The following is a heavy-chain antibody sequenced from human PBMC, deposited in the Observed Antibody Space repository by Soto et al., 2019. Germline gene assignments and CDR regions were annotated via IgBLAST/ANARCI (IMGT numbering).Heavy chain of an antibody. CDR3: ARHSGYDYEYFDY. D-gene: IGHD5-12*01. J-gene: IGHJ4*02. CDR2: IYYSGST. V-gene: IGHV4-39*01. Sequence: QLQLQESGPGPVKPSETLSLTCTVSGGSISSSSYYWGWIRQPRGKGLEWIGSIYYSGSTYYNPSLKSRVTISVDTSKNQFSLKLSSVTAADTAVYYCARHSGYDYEYFDYWGQGTLVTVSS. CDR1: GGSISSSSYY.